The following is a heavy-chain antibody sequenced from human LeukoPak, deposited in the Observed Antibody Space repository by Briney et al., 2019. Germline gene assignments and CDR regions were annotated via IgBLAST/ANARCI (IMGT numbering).Heavy chain of an antibody. V-gene: IGHV4-34*01. J-gene: IGHJ5*02. Sequence: SETLSPTCAVYGGSFSGYYWSWICQPPGKGLEWIGEINHSGSTNYNPSLKSRVTISVDTSKNQFSLKLSSVTAADTAVYYCARTSNLIAAALVDWFDPWGQGTLVTVSS. D-gene: IGHD6-13*01. CDR3: ARTSNLIAAALVDWFDP. CDR2: INHSGST. CDR1: GGSFSGYY.